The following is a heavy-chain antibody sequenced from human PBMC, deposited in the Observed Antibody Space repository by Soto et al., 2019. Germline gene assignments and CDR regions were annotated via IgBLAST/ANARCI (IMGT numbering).Heavy chain of an antibody. CDR3: ARIGVRIAVAGTDAFDI. V-gene: IGHV1-8*01. D-gene: IGHD6-19*01. CDR1: GYTFTSYD. CDR2: MNPNSGNT. Sequence: VKVSCKASGYTFTSYDINWVRQATGQGLEWMGWMNPNSGNTGYAQKFQGRVTMTRNTSISTAYMELSSLRSEDTAMYYCARIGVRIAVAGTDAFDIWGQGTMVTVSS. J-gene: IGHJ3*02.